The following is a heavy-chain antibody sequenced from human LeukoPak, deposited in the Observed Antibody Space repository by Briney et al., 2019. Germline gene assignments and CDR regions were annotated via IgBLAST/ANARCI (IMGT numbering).Heavy chain of an antibody. CDR3: AKGGYYYDSSGYYY. D-gene: IGHD3-22*01. Sequence: HPGGSLRLSCVASGFGLSNFQMYWVRQAPGKGLEWVSIISLDGSTEFYADSVKGRFTISRDNAKNSLYLQMNSLRAEDTALYYCAKGGYYYDSSGYYYWGQGTLVTVSS. CDR1: GFGLSNFQ. V-gene: IGHV3-30-3*01. CDR2: ISLDGSTE. J-gene: IGHJ4*02.